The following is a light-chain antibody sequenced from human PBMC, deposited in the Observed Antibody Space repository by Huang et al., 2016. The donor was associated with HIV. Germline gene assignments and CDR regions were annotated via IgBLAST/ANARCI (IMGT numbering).Light chain of an antibody. J-gene: IGKJ2*01. CDR3: QQSYSTPRT. Sequence: DIQMTQSPSSLSASVGDRVTITCRASHSISSYLYWYQQQPGKAPKLLIYSASTLQSGVPSRFSGSGSGTDFTLTISRLQAEDFATYYCQQSYSTPRTFGQGTNLDI. CDR2: SAS. CDR1: HSISSY. V-gene: IGKV1-39*01.